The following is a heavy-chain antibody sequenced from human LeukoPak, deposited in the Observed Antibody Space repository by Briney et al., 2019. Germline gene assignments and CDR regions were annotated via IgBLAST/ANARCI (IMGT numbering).Heavy chain of an antibody. CDR1: GFTFSSYA. J-gene: IGHJ4*02. V-gene: IGHV3-64*04. Sequence: SGGSLRLSCAASGFTFSSYAMHWVRQAPGKGLAYVSAISSNGGSKHYANSVKGRFIISRDNSKNTLYLQMNSLRAEDTAVYSCAKDGGYNYGSFDYWGQGTLVTVSS. CDR3: AKDGGYNYGSFDY. CDR2: ISSNGGSK. D-gene: IGHD5-18*01.